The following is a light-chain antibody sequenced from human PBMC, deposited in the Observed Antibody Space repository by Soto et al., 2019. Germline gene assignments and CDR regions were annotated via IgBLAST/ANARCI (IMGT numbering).Light chain of an antibody. CDR1: SSNIGSNI. Sequence: QSVLTXPPSASGTPGQRVTISCSGRSSNIGSNIVNWYQQLPGTAPTLLIYRNNQRPSGVPDRFSGSESGTSASLAISGLQSEDEADYYCAAWDDSLNAYLYGSGTKVTVL. J-gene: IGLJ1*01. V-gene: IGLV1-44*01. CDR2: RNN. CDR3: AAWDDSLNAYL.